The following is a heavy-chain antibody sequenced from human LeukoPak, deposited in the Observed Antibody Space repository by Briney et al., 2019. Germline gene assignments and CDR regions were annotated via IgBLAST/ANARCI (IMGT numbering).Heavy chain of an antibody. J-gene: IGHJ4*02. CDR3: ARQTSGYSYGRPFDY. V-gene: IGHV4-4*07. CDR1: GGSISSYY. Sequence: SETLSLTCTVSGGSISSYYWSRIRQPAGKGLEWIGRIYTSGSTNYNPSLKSRVTMSVDTSKNQFSLKLSSVTAADTAVYYCARQTSGYSYGRPFDYWGQGTLVTVSS. D-gene: IGHD5-18*01. CDR2: IYTSGST.